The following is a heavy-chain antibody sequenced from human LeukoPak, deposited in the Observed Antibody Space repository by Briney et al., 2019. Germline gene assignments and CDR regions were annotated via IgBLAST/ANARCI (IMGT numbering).Heavy chain of an antibody. CDR1: GYSISSGYY. CDR2: IYHSGST. D-gene: IGHD6-13*01. Sequence: PSETLSLTCTVSGYSISSGYYWGWIRQPPGKGLEWIGSIYHSGSTYYNPSLKSRVTISEDTSKNQFSLKLSSVTAADTAVYYCAGYSNSWLGWFDPWGQGTLVTVSS. V-gene: IGHV4-38-2*02. CDR3: AGYSNSWLGWFDP. J-gene: IGHJ5*02.